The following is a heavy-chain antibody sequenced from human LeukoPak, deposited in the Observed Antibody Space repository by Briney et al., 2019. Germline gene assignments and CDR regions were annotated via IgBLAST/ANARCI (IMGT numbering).Heavy chain of an antibody. CDR3: ASLSSGWYDRLRGFFDSEAFDF. CDR1: GGAFSGYY. D-gene: IGHD6-19*01. J-gene: IGHJ4*02. CDR2: INHSGST. V-gene: IGHV4-34*01. Sequence: SETLSLTCAVYGGAFSGYYWSWIRQPPGKGLEWIGEINHSGSTNYNPSLKSRVTISVDTSKNQFSLKLSSVTAADTAVYYCASLSSGWYDRLRGFFDSEAFDFWGQGTLVTVSS.